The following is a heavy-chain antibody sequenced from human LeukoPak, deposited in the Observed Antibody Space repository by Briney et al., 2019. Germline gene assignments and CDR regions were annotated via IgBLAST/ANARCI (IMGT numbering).Heavy chain of an antibody. V-gene: IGHV3-9*01. CDR3: AKAVQYCSGGSCYSPGFDP. J-gene: IGHJ5*02. D-gene: IGHD2-15*01. CDR1: GFTFDDYA. Sequence: GGSLRLSCAASGFTFDDYAMHWVRQAPGKGLDLVSGISWNSGSIGYADSVKGRFTISRDNAKNSLYLQMNSLRAEDTALYYCAKAVQYCSGGSCYSPGFDPWGQGTLVTVSS. CDR2: ISWNSGSI.